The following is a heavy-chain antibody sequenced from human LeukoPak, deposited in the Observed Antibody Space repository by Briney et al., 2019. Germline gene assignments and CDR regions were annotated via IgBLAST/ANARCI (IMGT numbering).Heavy chain of an antibody. CDR3: AKDRPLYSSGWYYFDY. D-gene: IGHD6-19*01. Sequence: PGGSLRLSCAASGFTFSSYAMSWVRQAPGKGLEWVSAISGSGGRTYYADSVKGRFTISRDNSKNTLYLQMSSLRAEDTAVYYCAKDRPLYSSGWYYFDYWGQGTLVTVSS. J-gene: IGHJ4*02. V-gene: IGHV3-23*01. CDR2: ISGSGGRT. CDR1: GFTFSSYA.